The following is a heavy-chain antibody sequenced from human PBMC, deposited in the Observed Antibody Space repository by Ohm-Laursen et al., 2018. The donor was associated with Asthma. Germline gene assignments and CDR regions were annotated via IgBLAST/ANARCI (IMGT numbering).Heavy chain of an antibody. Sequence: SSVKVSCKASGGTFSSYAISWVRQAPGQGLEWMGGIIPIFGTANYAQKLQGRVTMTTDTSTSTAYMELRSLRSDDTAVYYCARGTVTSRGNWFDPWGQGTLVTVSS. J-gene: IGHJ5*02. CDR3: ARGTVTSRGNWFDP. CDR2: IIPIFGTA. CDR1: GGTFSSYA. D-gene: IGHD4-17*01. V-gene: IGHV1-69*05.